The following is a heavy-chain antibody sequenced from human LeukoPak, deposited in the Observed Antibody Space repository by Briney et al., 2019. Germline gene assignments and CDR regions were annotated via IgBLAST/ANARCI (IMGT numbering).Heavy chain of an antibody. Sequence: SVKVSCKASGFTFTSSAVQWVRQARGQRLEWIGWIVVGSGNTNYAQKFQERVTITRDMSTSTAYMELSSLRSEDTAVYYCAAGGGEQLVLILDYWGQGTLVTVSS. CDR1: GFTFTSSA. CDR2: IVVGSGNT. CDR3: AAGGGEQLVLILDY. J-gene: IGHJ4*02. D-gene: IGHD6-13*01. V-gene: IGHV1-58*01.